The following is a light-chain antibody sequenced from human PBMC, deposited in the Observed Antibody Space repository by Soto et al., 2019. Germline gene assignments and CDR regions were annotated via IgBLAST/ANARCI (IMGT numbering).Light chain of an antibody. J-gene: IGLJ1*01. V-gene: IGLV2-14*01. CDR2: DVS. CDR1: SSDVGGYNY. Sequence: QSVLTQPPSASGSPGQSVTISCTGTSSDVGGYNYVSWYQQHPGKAPKLMIYDVSNRPSGVFNRFSGSKSGNTASLTISGLQAEDEADYYCSSYTSSSAYGFGTGTKVTVL. CDR3: SSYTSSSAYG.